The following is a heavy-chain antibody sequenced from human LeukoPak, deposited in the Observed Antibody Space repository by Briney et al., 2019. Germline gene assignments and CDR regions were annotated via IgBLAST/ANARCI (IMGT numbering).Heavy chain of an antibody. CDR2: IYSGGST. D-gene: IGHD5-18*01. V-gene: IGHV3-66*02. CDR1: GFTVSSNY. J-gene: IGHJ4*02. CDR3: ARDSGYRFDFDY. Sequence: GGSLRLSCAASGFTVSSNYMSWVRQAPGKGLEWVSVIYSGGSTYYADSVKGRFTISRDNSKNTLYLQMNSLRAEDTAVCYCARDSGYRFDFDYWGQGTLVTVSS.